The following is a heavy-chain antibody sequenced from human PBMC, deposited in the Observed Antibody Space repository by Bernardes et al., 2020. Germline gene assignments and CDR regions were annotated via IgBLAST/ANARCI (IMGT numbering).Heavy chain of an antibody. V-gene: IGHV4-30-2*01. CDR2: IYHSGST. J-gene: IGHJ5*02. CDR3: ARIRKVLMVQGVISWFDP. D-gene: IGHD3-10*01. CDR1: GGSISSGGYS. Sequence: SETLSLTCAVSGGSISSGGYSWSWIRQPPGKGLEWIGYIYHSGSTYYNPSLKSRVTISVDRSKNQFSLKLSSVTAADTAVYYCARIRKVLMVQGVISWFDPWGQGTLVTVSS.